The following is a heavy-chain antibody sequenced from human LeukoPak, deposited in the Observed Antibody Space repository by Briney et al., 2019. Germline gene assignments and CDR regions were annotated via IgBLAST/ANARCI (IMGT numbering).Heavy chain of an antibody. D-gene: IGHD1-1*01. CDR1: RFTFTTYY. CDR3: ARDIINWNDEPNFDY. J-gene: IGHJ4*02. CDR2: INPNSGGT. Sequence: AGVHVSSQASRFTFTTYYMQWVRQAPGQGIEWMGWINPNSGGTNYAQKFRGRVTMTRDTSISTAYMELSRLRSDDTAVYYYARDIINWNDEPNFDYWGQGTLVTVSS. V-gene: IGHV1-2*02.